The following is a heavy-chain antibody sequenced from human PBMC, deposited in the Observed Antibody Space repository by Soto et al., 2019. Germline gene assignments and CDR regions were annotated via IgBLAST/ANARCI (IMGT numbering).Heavy chain of an antibody. CDR1: GYXFTSYL. CDR3: ASYSNRYYYYYGMDV. J-gene: IGHJ6*02. D-gene: IGHD4-4*01. Sequence: PXEXLKSCCKSSGYXFTSYLIGWVRHMPGKGLEWMGIIYPGDSDTRYSPSFQGHVTISADESIITAYLQWSSMKASDTAMYYCASYSNRYYYYYGMDVWGQGTTATVS. V-gene: IGHV5-51*01. CDR2: IYPGDSDT.